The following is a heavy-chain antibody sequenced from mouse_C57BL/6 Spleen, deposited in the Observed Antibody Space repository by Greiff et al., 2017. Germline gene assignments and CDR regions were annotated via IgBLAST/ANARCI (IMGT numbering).Heavy chain of an antibody. J-gene: IGHJ2*01. CDR1: GYTFTSYW. V-gene: IGHV1-50*01. Sequence: VQLQQPGAELVKPGASVKLSCKASGYTFTSYWMQWVKQRPGQGLEWIGELDPSDSYTNSNQKFKGKATLTVDTSSSTAYMQLSSLTSEDSAVYYCARGQLSPSFDYWGQGTTLTVSS. CDR2: LDPSDSYT. CDR3: ARGQLSPSFDY. D-gene: IGHD3-3*01.